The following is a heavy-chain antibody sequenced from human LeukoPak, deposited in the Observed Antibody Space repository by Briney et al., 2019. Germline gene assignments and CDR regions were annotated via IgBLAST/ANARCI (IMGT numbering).Heavy chain of an antibody. J-gene: IGHJ4*02. Sequence: GGSLRLSCKVSGFTVTNAWMNWVRQAPGKGLEWVGRIRSKADGGTTDYAAPVIGRFTISRDDSKNTLYLQMNSLKTEDTAVYYCTTGVRGDWGQGTLVTVSS. D-gene: IGHD2-15*01. CDR2: IRSKADGGTT. CDR3: TTGVRGD. CDR1: GFTVTNAW. V-gene: IGHV3-15*07.